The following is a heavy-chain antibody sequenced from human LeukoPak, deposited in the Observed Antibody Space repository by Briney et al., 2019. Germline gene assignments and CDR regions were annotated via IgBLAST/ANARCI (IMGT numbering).Heavy chain of an antibody. V-gene: IGHV1-69*01. J-gene: IGHJ3*02. CDR3: ARDHCSSTSCYAIRTDAFDI. Sequence: SVKVSCKASGGTFSSYAISWVRQAPGQGLEWMGRIIPIFGTANYAQKFQGRVTITADEYTSTAYMELSSLRSEDTAVYYCARDHCSSTSCYAIRTDAFDIWGQGTMVTVSS. D-gene: IGHD2-2*01. CDR2: IIPIFGTA. CDR1: GGTFSSYA.